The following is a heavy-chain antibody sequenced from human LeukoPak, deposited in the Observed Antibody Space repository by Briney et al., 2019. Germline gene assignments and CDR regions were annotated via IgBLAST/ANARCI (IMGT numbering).Heavy chain of an antibody. D-gene: IGHD6-19*01. CDR1: GFTFSSYA. Sequence: GGSLRLSCAASGFTFSSYAMSWVRQAPGKGLEWVSAISGSGGSTYYADSVKGRFTISRDNSKNTLYLQMNSLRAEDTAVYYCAKSQYSSGWDVAMALSQNVDLDYWGQGTLVTVSS. J-gene: IGHJ4*02. V-gene: IGHV3-23*01. CDR3: AKSQYSSGWDVAMALSQNVDLDY. CDR2: ISGSGGST.